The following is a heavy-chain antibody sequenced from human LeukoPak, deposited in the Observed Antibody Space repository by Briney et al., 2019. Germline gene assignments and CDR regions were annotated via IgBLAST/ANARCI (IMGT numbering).Heavy chain of an antibody. D-gene: IGHD6-13*01. CDR3: ARGFTRGVNSSWYIGDYYYYMDV. CDR1: GYTFTGYF. Sequence: GASVKVSCKASGYTFTGYFIHWVRQAPGQGLEWMGWINPYSGGTNYPQKFQGRVTMTRDTSISTAYMELSRLRSDDTAVYYCARGFTRGVNSSWYIGDYYYYMDVWGKGTTVTVSS. CDR2: INPYSGGT. J-gene: IGHJ6*03. V-gene: IGHV1-2*02.